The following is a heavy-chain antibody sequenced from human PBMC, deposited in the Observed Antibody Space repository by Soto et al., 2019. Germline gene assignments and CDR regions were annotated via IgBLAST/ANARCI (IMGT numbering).Heavy chain of an antibody. D-gene: IGHD3-22*01. V-gene: IGHV3-30*18. CDR2: ISYDGSNK. J-gene: IGHJ4*02. CDR1: GFTFSSYG. CDR3: AKIYYYDSSGYPIDY. Sequence: PGGSLRLSCAASGFTFSSYGMHWVRQAPGKGLEWVAVISYDGSNKYYADSVKGRFTISRDNSKNTLYLQMNSLRAEDTAVYYCAKIYYYDSSGYPIDYWGQGTLVTVSS.